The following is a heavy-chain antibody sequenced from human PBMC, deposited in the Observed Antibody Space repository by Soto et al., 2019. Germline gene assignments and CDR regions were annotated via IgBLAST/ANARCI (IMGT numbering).Heavy chain of an antibody. D-gene: IGHD6-19*01. J-gene: IGHJ6*02. CDR3: ARDPGLAGWIATSYYYYYGMDV. V-gene: IGHV3-53*01. CDR1: GFTVSSNY. Sequence: EVQLVESGGGLIQPGGSLRLSCAASGFTVSSNYMSWVRQAPGKGLEWVSVIYSGGSTYYADSVKGRFTISRDNSKNTLYLQMNSLRAEDTAVYYYARDPGLAGWIATSYYYYYGMDVWGQGTTVTVSS. CDR2: IYSGGST.